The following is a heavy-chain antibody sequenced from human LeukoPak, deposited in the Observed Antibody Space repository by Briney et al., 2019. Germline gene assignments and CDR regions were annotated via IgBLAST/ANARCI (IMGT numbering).Heavy chain of an antibody. D-gene: IGHD3-22*01. Sequence: GGSLRLSCAASGFTFSSYWMSWVRQAPGKGLEWVSSISSSSSYIYYADSVKGRFTISRDNAKNSLYLQMNSLRAEDTAVYYCARDTTYYYDSSGYYAGGAFDIWGQGTMVTVSS. CDR1: GFTFSSYW. CDR3: ARDTTYYYDSSGYYAGGAFDI. V-gene: IGHV3-21*01. CDR2: ISSSSSYI. J-gene: IGHJ3*02.